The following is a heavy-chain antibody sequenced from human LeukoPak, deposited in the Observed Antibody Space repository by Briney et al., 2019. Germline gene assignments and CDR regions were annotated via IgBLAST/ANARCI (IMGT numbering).Heavy chain of an antibody. CDR2: IYSGGST. CDR1: GFTVSSNC. J-gene: IGHJ4*02. CDR3: ARQMKYYFDY. Sequence: GGSLRLSCAASGFTVSSNCMSWVRQAPGKGLEWVSVIYSGGSTYYADSVKGRFTISRDNSKNTLYLQMNSLRAEDTAVYYCARQMKYYFDYWGQGTLVTVSS. V-gene: IGHV3-53*01. D-gene: IGHD5-24*01.